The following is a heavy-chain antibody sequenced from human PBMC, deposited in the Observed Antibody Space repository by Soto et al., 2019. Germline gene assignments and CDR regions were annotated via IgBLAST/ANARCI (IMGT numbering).Heavy chain of an antibody. Sequence: EVQLLESGGGLVQPGVSLRLSCATSGFSLRSTAMSLVRRAPGKGLEWVSTLSASGATALFADFATGRFTISRDTSKNTRFLDMGKLKGDDTATYYWAKPEAVVAVDVYPRWFDSWGQGTLVTVSS. J-gene: IGHJ5*02. CDR3: AKPEAVVAVDVYPRWFDS. CDR2: LSASGATA. V-gene: IGHV3-23*01. CDR1: GFSLRSTA. D-gene: IGHD2-15*01.